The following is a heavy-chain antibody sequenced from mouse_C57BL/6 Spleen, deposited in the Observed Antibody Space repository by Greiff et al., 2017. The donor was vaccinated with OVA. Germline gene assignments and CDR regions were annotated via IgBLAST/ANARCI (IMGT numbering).Heavy chain of an antibody. CDR3: ARGYYDYDDY. Sequence: VQLQQSGPELVKPGASVKISCKASGYTFTDYYMNWVKQSHGKSLEWIGDINPNNGGTSYNQKFKGKATLTVDKSSSTAYMELGSLTSEDSAVYYCARGYYDYDDYWGQGTTLTVSS. V-gene: IGHV1-26*01. CDR2: INPNNGGT. J-gene: IGHJ2*01. D-gene: IGHD2-4*01. CDR1: GYTFTDYY.